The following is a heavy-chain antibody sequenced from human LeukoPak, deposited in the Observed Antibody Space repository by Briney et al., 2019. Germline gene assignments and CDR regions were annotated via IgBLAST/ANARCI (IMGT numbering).Heavy chain of an antibody. D-gene: IGHD3-10*01. CDR3: ARAESAVRGADYYYMDV. J-gene: IGHJ6*03. CDR2: ISSSGSTI. CDR1: GFTFSSYE. Sequence: GGSLRLSCAASGFTFSSYEMNWVRQAPGKGLEWVSYISSSGSTIYYVDSVKGRFTISGDNAKNSLYLQMNSLRAEDTAVYYCARAESAVRGADYYYMDVWGKGTTVTSSS. V-gene: IGHV3-48*03.